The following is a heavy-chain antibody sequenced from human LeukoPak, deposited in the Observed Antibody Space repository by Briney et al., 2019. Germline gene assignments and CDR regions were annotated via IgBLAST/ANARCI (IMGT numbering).Heavy chain of an antibody. CDR1: GGTFSSYA. CDR2: IIPIFGTA. CDR3: ARGGRGEGTGTTRVAFDI. V-gene: IGHV1-69*05. D-gene: IGHD1-1*01. Sequence: ASVKVSCKASGGTFSSYAFSWVRQAPGQGLEWMGGIIPIFGTANYAQKFQGRVTMTRDTSTSTVYMELSSLRSEDTAVYYCARGGRGEGTGTTRVAFDIWGQGTMVTVSS. J-gene: IGHJ3*02.